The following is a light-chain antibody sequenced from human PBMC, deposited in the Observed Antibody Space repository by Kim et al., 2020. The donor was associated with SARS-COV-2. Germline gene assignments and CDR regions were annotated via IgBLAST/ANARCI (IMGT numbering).Light chain of an antibody. V-gene: IGKV1-39*01. CDR2: TTS. CDR1: RVVNNY. J-gene: IGKJ4*01. CDR3: QQTFSLPRI. Sequence: GDRVTLTCRTSRVVNNYLNWYQQKLGKAPTLLIYTTSYLQNGVPSRFSGSGSETEFTLTISGLQPEDFATYYCQQTFSLPRIFGGGTKV.